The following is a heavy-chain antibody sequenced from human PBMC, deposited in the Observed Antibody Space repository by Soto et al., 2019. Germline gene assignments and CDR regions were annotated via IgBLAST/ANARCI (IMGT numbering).Heavy chain of an antibody. Sequence: GEPQKICCTGVGYNCTSYWSGWVRQMNGKGLEWMGIIYPGDSDTRYSPSFQGQVTISADKSITTAYLQWSSLKASDTAMYYCARGYCTTTICDPWFDPWGQGTLVTVSS. CDR2: IYPGDSDT. J-gene: IGHJ5*02. CDR3: ARGYCTTTICDPWFDP. D-gene: IGHD2-2*01. CDR1: GYNCTSYW. V-gene: IGHV5-51*01.